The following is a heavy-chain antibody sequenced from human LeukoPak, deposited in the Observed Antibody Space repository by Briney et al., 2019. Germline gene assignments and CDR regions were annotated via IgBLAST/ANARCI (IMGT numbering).Heavy chain of an antibody. CDR1: GFTFSSYW. Sequence: PGGSLRLSCAASGFTFSSYWMHWVRQAPGKGLVWVSRINSDGSSTSYAASVKGRFTISRDNAKNTLYLQMNSLRAEDTAVYYCARGFLDESTSPFDYWGQGTLVTVSS. CDR2: INSDGSST. CDR3: ARGFLDESTSPFDY. V-gene: IGHV3-74*01. D-gene: IGHD2-2*01. J-gene: IGHJ4*02.